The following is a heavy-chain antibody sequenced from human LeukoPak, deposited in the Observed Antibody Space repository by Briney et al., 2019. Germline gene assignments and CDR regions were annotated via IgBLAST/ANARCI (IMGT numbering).Heavy chain of an antibody. CDR2: LNSVGSST. J-gene: IGHJ4*02. V-gene: IGHV3-74*01. CDR3: ARSSRGDAINFDY. Sequence: PGGSLRLSCAASGFTFSSYWMHWVRQAPGKGLGWVSRLNSVGSSTSYADSVKGRFTISRDNAKNTLSLQMNSLRAEDTAVYYCARSSRGDAINFDYWGQGTLVTVSS. CDR1: GFTFSSYW. D-gene: IGHD2-21*02.